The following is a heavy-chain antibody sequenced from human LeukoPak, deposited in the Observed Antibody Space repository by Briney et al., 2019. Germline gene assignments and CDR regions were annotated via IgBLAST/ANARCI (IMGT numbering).Heavy chain of an antibody. D-gene: IGHD4-11*01. J-gene: IGHJ4*02. CDR3: ARDRAGGLDYTASFDY. CDR2: ISAYNGNT. Sequence: ASVKVSCKASGYTFTSYGISWVRQAPGQGLEWMGWISAYNGNTNYAQKLQGRVTMTTDTSTSTAYMELRSLRSDDTAVYYCARDRAGGLDYTASFDYWGQGTLVTVSS. V-gene: IGHV1-18*01. CDR1: GYTFTSYG.